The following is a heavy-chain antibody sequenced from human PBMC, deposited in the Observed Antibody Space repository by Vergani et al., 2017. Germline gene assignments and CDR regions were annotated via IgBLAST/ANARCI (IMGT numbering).Heavy chain of an antibody. V-gene: IGHV4-39*01. Sequence: QLQLQESGPRLVKPSETLSLTCSLSGMSISNNNYYLGWLRQPPGKALEWIGSIYDSRNNNYSPSLKSRVSISVDTSKNQFSLNLTSVTAADTAVYYCARHLRQLARNDVFDIWGHGTLVTVSS. CDR3: ARHLRQLARNDVFDI. CDR1: GMSISNNNYY. D-gene: IGHD6-6*01. CDR2: IYDSRNN. J-gene: IGHJ3*02.